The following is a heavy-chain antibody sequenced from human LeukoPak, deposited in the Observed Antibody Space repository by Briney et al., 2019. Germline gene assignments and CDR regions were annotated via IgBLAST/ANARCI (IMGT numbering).Heavy chain of an antibody. V-gene: IGHV3-23*01. Sequence: TGGSLRLSCAASGFTFSSYAMSWVRQAPGKGLEWVSAISGSGGSTYYADSVKGRFTISRDNSKNTLYLQMNSLRAEDTAVYYCARNVADYYDSSGPDYWGQGTLVTVSS. CDR3: ARNVADYYDSSGPDY. CDR2: ISGSGGST. D-gene: IGHD3-22*01. CDR1: GFTFSSYA. J-gene: IGHJ4*02.